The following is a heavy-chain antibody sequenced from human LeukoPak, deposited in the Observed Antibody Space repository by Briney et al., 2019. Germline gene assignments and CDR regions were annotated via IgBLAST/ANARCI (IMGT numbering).Heavy chain of an antibody. Sequence: SGGSPRLSCAASGFTFSSHWMHWVRQAPGRGLVWVSRINSDGSRTTYADSVKGRFTISRDNAKNTLYLQMNSLRAEDTAVYYCIRSSLDYWGQGTLVTVSS. CDR1: GFTFSSHW. D-gene: IGHD3-3*02. CDR3: IRSSLDY. CDR2: INSDGSRT. J-gene: IGHJ4*02. V-gene: IGHV3-74*01.